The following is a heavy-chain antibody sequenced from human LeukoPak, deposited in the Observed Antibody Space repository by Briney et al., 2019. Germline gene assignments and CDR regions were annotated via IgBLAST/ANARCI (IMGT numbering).Heavy chain of an antibody. J-gene: IGHJ4*02. D-gene: IGHD6-13*01. CDR3: ARDLGSSWYSDY. CDR1: GFTFSSYW. Sequence: GGSLRLSCAASGFTFSSYWMSWVRQAPGKGLEWVANIKQDGSEKYYVDSVKGRFTISRDDAKNSLHLQMNSLRAEDTAVYYCARDLGSSWYSDYWGQGTLVTVSS. CDR2: IKQDGSEK. V-gene: IGHV3-7*01.